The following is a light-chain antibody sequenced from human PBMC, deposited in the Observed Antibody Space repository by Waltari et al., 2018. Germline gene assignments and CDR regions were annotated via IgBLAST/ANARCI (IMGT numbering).Light chain of an antibody. CDR1: QSISSY. Sequence: DIQMTQSPSSLSASVGDRVTIPCRASQSISSYLNWDQQKPGKAPKLLIYAASSLQSGVPSRFSGSGSGTDFTLTISSLQPEDFATYYCQQSYSTPLFTFGPGTKVDIK. V-gene: IGKV1-39*01. J-gene: IGKJ3*01. CDR3: QQSYSTPLFT. CDR2: AAS.